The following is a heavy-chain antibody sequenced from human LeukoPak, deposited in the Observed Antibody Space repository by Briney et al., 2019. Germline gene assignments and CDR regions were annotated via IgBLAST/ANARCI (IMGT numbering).Heavy chain of an antibody. CDR1: GFTVSSNY. Sequence: GGSLRLSCAASGFTVSSNYMSWVRQAPGKGLKWVSVIYSGGSTYYADSVKGRFTISRDNSKNTPCLQMNSLRAEDTAVYYCARKARAAAGIEMINWGQGTLVTVSS. CDR3: ARKARAAAGIEMIN. D-gene: IGHD6-13*01. CDR2: IYSGGST. V-gene: IGHV3-53*01. J-gene: IGHJ4*02.